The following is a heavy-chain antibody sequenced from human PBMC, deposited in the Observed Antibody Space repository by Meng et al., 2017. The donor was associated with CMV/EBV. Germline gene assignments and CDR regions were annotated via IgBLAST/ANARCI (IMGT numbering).Heavy chain of an antibody. J-gene: IGHJ6*02. CDR1: GGSISSYY. Sequence: SETLSLTCTVSGGSISSYYWSWIRQLPGKGLEWIGYIYYSGSTNNTPSLKSRVTISVDTSKNKYSLKLSSVTAADTAVYYCARGHDFWSGYLPSYSDYGMDVWGQGTTVTVSS. CDR2: IYYSGST. D-gene: IGHD3-3*01. V-gene: IGHV4-59*01. CDR3: ARGHDFWSGYLPSYSDYGMDV.